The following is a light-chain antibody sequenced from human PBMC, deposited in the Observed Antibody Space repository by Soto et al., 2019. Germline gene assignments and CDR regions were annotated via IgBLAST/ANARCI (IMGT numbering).Light chain of an antibody. V-gene: IGLV2-14*01. J-gene: IGLJ1*01. CDR1: SSDIGGYKF. CDR2: EVS. Sequence: QSALTQPASVSGSPGQSITISCTGTSSDIGGYKFVSWYQQQPGKAPKLIIYEVSNRPSGVSYRFSGSKSGTTASLTISGLQADDEADYYCNSYRTRDTLVFGTGTKLTVL. CDR3: NSYRTRDTLV.